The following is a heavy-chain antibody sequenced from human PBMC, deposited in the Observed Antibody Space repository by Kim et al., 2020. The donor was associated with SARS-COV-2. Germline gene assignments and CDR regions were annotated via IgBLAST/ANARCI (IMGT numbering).Heavy chain of an antibody. Sequence: SETLSLTCTVSGASVNSGDYFWTWIRQPPGKALEWIGYIYGSGSSNYNPSLKSRVGISKDTSKNQFSLKLTSVTAADTAMYYWARGVPTLSDDWGQGTLV. CDR3: ARGVPTLSDD. CDR2: IYGSGSS. J-gene: IGHJ4*02. CDR1: GASVNSGDYF. V-gene: IGHV4-61*08.